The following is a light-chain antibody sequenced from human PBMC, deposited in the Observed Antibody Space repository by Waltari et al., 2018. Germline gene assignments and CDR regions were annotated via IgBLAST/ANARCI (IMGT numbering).Light chain of an antibody. CDR1: QGISSY. CDR3: QQYYSYPRV. V-gene: IGKV1-8*01. CDR2: AAS. Sequence: AIRITQSPSSLSASTGDRVTITCRASQGISSYLAWYQQKPGKAPKLLIYAASTLQSGVPSRFSGSGSGTDFTLTISCLQSEDFATYYCQQYYSYPRVFGQGTKVEIK. J-gene: IGKJ1*01.